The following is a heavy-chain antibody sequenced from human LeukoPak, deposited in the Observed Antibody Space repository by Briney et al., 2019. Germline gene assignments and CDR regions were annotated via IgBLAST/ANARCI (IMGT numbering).Heavy chain of an antibody. Sequence: ASVKVSCKASGYAFSGYYLHWVRQAPGQGLEWMGWINPNSGGTNSAQKFQGRVTMTRDTSIITAYMELSRLRSDDTAVYFCARGYYDSSDYEYFQHWGQGTLVTVSS. V-gene: IGHV1-2*02. CDR1: GYAFSGYY. CDR3: ARGYYDSSDYEYFQH. CDR2: INPNSGGT. D-gene: IGHD3-22*01. J-gene: IGHJ1*01.